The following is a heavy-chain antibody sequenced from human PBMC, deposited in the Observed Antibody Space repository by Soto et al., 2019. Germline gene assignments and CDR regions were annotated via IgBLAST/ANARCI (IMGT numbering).Heavy chain of an antibody. CDR3: ARGRNGMDV. CDR2: MNPNSGNT. V-gene: IGHV1-8*01. J-gene: IGHJ6*02. Sequence: QVQLVQSGAEVKKPGASVKVSCKGSGDPFSNYDMKWVRQATGQGLEWMGWMNPNSGNTGYARKFQGRVTMTRNTSITTVYMELSSLRSEDTAVYYCARGRNGMDVWGQGTTVTVSS. CDR1: GDPFSNYD.